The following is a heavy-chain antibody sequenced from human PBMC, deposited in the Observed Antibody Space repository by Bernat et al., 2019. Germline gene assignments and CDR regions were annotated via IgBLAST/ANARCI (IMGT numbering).Heavy chain of an antibody. Sequence: QVQLVESGGGVVQPGRSLRLSCAASGFTFSSYGMHWVRQAPGKGLEWVAVIYHDASNKYYSDFVKGRFTISRDDSKNTLYLQMNSLRPEDTAVYSWARPITSLIAGYFDLWGHGTLVTVSS. CDR3: ARPITSLIAGYFDL. D-gene: IGHD3-10*01. CDR2: IYHDASNK. V-gene: IGHV3-33*01. CDR1: GFTFSSYG. J-gene: IGHJ2*01.